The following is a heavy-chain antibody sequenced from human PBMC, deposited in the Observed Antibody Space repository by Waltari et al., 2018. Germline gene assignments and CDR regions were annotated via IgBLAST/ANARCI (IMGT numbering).Heavy chain of an antibody. J-gene: IGHJ4*02. Sequence: QVQLVQSGAEVKKPGASVKVSCKASGYTFTSYDINWVRQATGQGLEWMGRINPNSGGTNYAQKFQGRVTMTRDTSISTAYMELSRLRSDDTAVYYCASSGGLYYDFWSGPPDGDYWGQGTLVTVSS. CDR1: GYTFTSYD. CDR3: ASSGGLYYDFWSGPPDGDY. CDR2: INPNSGGT. D-gene: IGHD3-3*01. V-gene: IGHV1-2*06.